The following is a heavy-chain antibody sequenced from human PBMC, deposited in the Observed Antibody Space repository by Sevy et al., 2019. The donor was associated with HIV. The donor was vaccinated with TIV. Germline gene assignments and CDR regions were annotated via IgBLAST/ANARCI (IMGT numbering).Heavy chain of an antibody. V-gene: IGHV3-30*04. Sequence: GGCLRLSCAASGFTFSSYAMHWVRQAPGKGLEWVAVISYDGSNKYYADSVKGRVTISRDNSKNTLYLQINSLRAEDSAAYNCARESQLVVVVATFGYGMDVWGQGTTVFVSS. D-gene: IGHD2-15*01. J-gene: IGHJ6*02. CDR1: GFTFSSYA. CDR2: ISYDGSNK. CDR3: ARESQLVVVVATFGYGMDV.